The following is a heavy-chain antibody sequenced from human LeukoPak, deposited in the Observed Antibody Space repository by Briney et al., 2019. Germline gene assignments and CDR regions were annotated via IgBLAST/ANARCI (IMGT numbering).Heavy chain of an antibody. J-gene: IGHJ6*03. V-gene: IGHV4-4*02. CDR3: ARQLGRGTQIYYMDV. D-gene: IGHD6-13*01. CDR1: GGSISSNNW. CDR2: IYHSGST. Sequence: SGTLSLTCAVSGGSISSNNWWSWVRQPPGKGPEWIGEIYHSGSTNYNPSLKSRVTMSVDKSKNQFSLKLISVTAADTAVYYCARQLGRGTQIYYMDVWGKGTTVSVSS.